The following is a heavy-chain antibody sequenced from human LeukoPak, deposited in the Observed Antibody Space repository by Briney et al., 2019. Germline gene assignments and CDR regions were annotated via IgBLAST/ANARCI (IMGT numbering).Heavy chain of an antibody. V-gene: IGHV1-2*02. Sequence: ASAKVYCKNSGYTFTGYYMYWVRQAPGQGLEWMGWINPNSGGTNYAQKFQGRVTMTRDTSISTVYMELSSLRSDDTAVYFCARRVVPTASSWFDPWGQGTLVTVSP. CDR3: ARRVVPTASSWFDP. CDR2: INPNSGGT. D-gene: IGHD2-2*01. J-gene: IGHJ5*02. CDR1: GYTFTGYY.